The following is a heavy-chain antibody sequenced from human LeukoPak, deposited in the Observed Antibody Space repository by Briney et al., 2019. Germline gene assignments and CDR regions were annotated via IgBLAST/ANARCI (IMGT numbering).Heavy chain of an antibody. CDR3: ARGYYGSGSSAGHAFDI. V-gene: IGHV4-59*08. Sequence: SETLSLTCTVSGGSISGYYWSWIRQPPGKGLEWIGYIYYSGSTNYNPSLKSRVTISVDTSKNQFSLKLSSVTAADTAVYYCARGYYGSGSSAGHAFDIWGQGTMVTVSS. J-gene: IGHJ3*02. CDR1: GGSISGYY. D-gene: IGHD3-10*01. CDR2: IYYSGST.